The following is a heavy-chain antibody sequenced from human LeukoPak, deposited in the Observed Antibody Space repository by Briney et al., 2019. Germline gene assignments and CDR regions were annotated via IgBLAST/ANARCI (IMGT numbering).Heavy chain of an antibody. J-gene: IGHJ1*01. Sequence: GGSLRLSCAASGFTFSSYGMHWVRQAPGKGLEWVAVISYDGSNKYYADSVKGRFTISRDNSKNTLYLQMNSLGAEDTAVYYCAKEGNYYDSSGYYPEYFQHWGQGTLVTVSS. CDR3: AKEGNYYDSSGYYPEYFQH. CDR2: ISYDGSNK. CDR1: GFTFSSYG. D-gene: IGHD3-22*01. V-gene: IGHV3-30*18.